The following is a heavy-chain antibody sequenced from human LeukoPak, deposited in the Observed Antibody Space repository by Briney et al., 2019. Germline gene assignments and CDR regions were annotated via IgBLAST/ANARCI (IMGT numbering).Heavy chain of an antibody. V-gene: IGHV4-59*01. D-gene: IGHD3-16*02. CDR1: GGSISSYY. J-gene: IGHJ4*02. CDR2: IYYSGST. CDR3: ARGSMHIYHLYTDY. Sequence: PSETLSLTCTVSGGSISSYYWSWIRQPPGKGLEWIGYIYYSGSTNYNPSLKSRVTISVDTSKNQFSLKLSSVTAADTAVYYCARGSMHIYHLYTDYWGQGTLVTVSS.